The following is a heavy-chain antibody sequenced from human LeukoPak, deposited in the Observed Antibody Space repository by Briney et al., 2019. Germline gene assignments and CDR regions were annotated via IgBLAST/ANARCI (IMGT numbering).Heavy chain of an antibody. D-gene: IGHD2-15*01. CDR1: GGSISSGDYY. Sequence: SETLSLTCTVSGGSISSGDYYWSWIRQPPGKGLEWIGYIYYSGSTYYNPSLKSRVTISADTSKNQFSLKLSSVTAADTAVYYCARIGYCSGGSCYSNWFDPWGQGTLVTVFS. CDR2: IYYSGST. J-gene: IGHJ5*02. CDR3: ARIGYCSGGSCYSNWFDP. V-gene: IGHV4-30-4*08.